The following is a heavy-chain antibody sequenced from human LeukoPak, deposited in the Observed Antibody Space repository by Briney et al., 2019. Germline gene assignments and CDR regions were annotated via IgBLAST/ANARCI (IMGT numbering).Heavy chain of an antibody. CDR1: GYTFTSYG. D-gene: IGHD6-19*01. V-gene: IGHV1-18*01. CDR2: ISAYNGNT. Sequence: ASVKVSCKASGYTFTSYGISWVRQAPGQGLEWMGWISAYNGNTNYAQKLQGRVTITRDTSASTAYMELSSLRSEDTAVYYCAREQWLVLYFDYWGQGTLVTVSS. J-gene: IGHJ4*02. CDR3: AREQWLVLYFDY.